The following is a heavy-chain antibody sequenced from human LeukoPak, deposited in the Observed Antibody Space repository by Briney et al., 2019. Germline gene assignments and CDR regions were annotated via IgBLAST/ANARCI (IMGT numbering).Heavy chain of an antibody. J-gene: IGHJ5*02. D-gene: IGHD2-2*01. CDR2: IYTSGST. Sequence: PSETLSLTCTVSGGSISSYYWSWIRQPAGKGLEWIGRIYTSGSTNYNPSLKSRVTISVDTSKNQFSLKLSSVTAADTAVYYCARVRVGDIVVVPAVIDPWGQGTLVTVSS. CDR1: GGSISSYY. V-gene: IGHV4-4*07. CDR3: ARVRVGDIVVVPAVIDP.